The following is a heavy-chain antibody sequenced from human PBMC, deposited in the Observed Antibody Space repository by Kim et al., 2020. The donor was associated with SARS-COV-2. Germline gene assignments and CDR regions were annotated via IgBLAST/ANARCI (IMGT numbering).Heavy chain of an antibody. D-gene: IGHD3-3*01. J-gene: IGHJ3*02. CDR1: GYTFTSYA. CDR2: INAGNGNT. Sequence: ASVKVSCKASGYTFTSYAMHWVRQAPGQRLEWMGWINAGNGNTKYSQKFQGRVTITRDTSASTAYMELSSLRSEDTAVYYCARAYDFWSGYRYDAFDIWGQGTMVTVSS. V-gene: IGHV1-3*01. CDR3: ARAYDFWSGYRYDAFDI.